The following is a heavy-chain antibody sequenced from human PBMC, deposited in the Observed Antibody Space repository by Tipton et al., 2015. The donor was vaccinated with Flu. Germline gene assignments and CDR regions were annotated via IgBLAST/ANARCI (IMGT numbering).Heavy chain of an antibody. CDR1: GYTFTNYD. J-gene: IGHJ4*02. Sequence: QLVQSGAGVEKPGASVKVSCKASGYTFTNYDVNWVRQASGGVLEWMGWMNPHSENTVYAQKFQGRVTMTSDTSINTAFMEPTSLTSEDTAVSYGARGGRRSGWGGFGCWGRGTLVPVSS. CDR3: ARGGRRSGWGGFGC. CDR2: MNPHSENT. V-gene: IGHV1-8*01. D-gene: IGHD6-19*01.